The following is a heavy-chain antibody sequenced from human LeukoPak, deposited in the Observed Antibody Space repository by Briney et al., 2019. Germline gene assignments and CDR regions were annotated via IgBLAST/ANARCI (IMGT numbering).Heavy chain of an antibody. CDR1: GFTFSSYA. V-gene: IGHV3-23*01. J-gene: IGHJ3*02. CDR3: AKDLSGYRDAFDI. D-gene: IGHD5-12*01. Sequence: TGGSLRLSCAASGFTFSSYAMSWVRQAPGKGLEWVSAISGSGSSTYYADSVKGRFTISRDNSKNTLYLQMNSLGAEDTAVYYCAKDLSGYRDAFDIWGQGTMVTVSS. CDR2: ISGSGSST.